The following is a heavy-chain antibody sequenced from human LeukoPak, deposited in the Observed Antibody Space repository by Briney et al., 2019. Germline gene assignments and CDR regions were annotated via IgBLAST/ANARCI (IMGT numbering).Heavy chain of an antibody. CDR2: ISGYNGMT. CDR3: ARDGIAVAGTGLDGDAFDI. J-gene: IGHJ3*02. Sequence: ASVKVSCKASGSTLSTCGISWVRQAPGQGLEWMGWISGYNGMTRYAQNLQKVQGRVSMTTDTSTGTAYLELRSLRSDDTAVYYCARDGIAVAGTGLDGDAFDIWGQGTMVTVSS. V-gene: IGHV1-18*01. D-gene: IGHD6-19*01. CDR1: GSTLSTCG.